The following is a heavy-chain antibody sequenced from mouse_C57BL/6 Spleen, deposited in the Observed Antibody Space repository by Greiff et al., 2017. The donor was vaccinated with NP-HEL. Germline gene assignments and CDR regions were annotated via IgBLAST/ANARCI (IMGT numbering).Heavy chain of an antibody. CDR3: ARHDYYYGSSGVYAMDY. J-gene: IGHJ4*01. D-gene: IGHD1-1*01. Sequence: VQLQQSGAELVKPGASVKLSCKASGYTFTEYTIHWVKQRSGQGLEWIGWFYPGSGSIKYNEKFKDKATLTADKSSSTVYMELSRLTSEDSAVYFGARHDYYYGSSGVYAMDYWGQGTSVTVSS. CDR2: FYPGSGSI. V-gene: IGHV1-62-2*01. CDR1: GYTFTEYT.